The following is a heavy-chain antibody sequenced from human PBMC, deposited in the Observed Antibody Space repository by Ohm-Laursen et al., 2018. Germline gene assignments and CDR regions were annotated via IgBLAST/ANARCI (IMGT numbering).Heavy chain of an antibody. CDR1: GYTFTNYD. CDR3: ARGPNPPDP. CDR2: MNPNSGNT. V-gene: IGHV1-8*01. J-gene: IGHJ5*02. Sequence: ASVKVSRKTSGYTFTNYDINWVRQATGQGLEWMGWMNPNSGNTGYTQKFQGRVTMTRSTSISTAYMELSSLRSEDTAVYYCARGPNPPDPWGQGTLVTVSS.